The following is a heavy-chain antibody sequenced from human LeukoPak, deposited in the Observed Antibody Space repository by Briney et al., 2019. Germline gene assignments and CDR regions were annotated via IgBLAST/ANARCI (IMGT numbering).Heavy chain of an antibody. J-gene: IGHJ3*02. V-gene: IGHV4-4*07. Sequence: KAPETLSLTCSVSGASISSYYWSWIRQPAGKGLEWIGRMYTSGSTDYNPSLKSRVTMSVDTSKNQFSLRLSSVTAADTAVYYCARDGLGPYCGGDCFSHDAFDIWGQGTMVTVSS. CDR2: MYTSGST. CDR1: GASISSYY. CDR3: ARDGLGPYCGGDCFSHDAFDI. D-gene: IGHD2-21*01.